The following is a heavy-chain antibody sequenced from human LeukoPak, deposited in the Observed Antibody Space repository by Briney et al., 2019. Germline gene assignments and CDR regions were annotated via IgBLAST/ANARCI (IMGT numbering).Heavy chain of an antibody. CDR2: INTNTGNP. CDR3: ARAKHYYDTSGYGGYYYYYMDV. J-gene: IGHJ6*03. CDR1: GYTFTSYA. Sequence: ASVKVSCKASGYTFTSYAMNWVRQAPGQGLEWMGWINTNTGNPTYAQGFTGRFVFSLDTSVSTAYLQISSLKAEDTAVYYCARAKHYYDTSGYGGYYYYYMDVWGKGTTVTVSS. D-gene: IGHD3-22*01. V-gene: IGHV7-4-1*02.